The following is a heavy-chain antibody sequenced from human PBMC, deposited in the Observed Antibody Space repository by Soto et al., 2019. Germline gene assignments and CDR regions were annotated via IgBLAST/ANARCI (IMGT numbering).Heavy chain of an antibody. CDR1: GYTFTSYG. CDR2: ISAYNGNT. D-gene: IGHD3-10*01. J-gene: IGHJ4*02. CDR3: ARDKRNMVRAVMGY. V-gene: IGHV1-18*01. Sequence: GASVKVSCRASGYTFTSYGISWVRQAPGQGLEWMGWISAYNGNTNYAQKLQGRVTMTTDTSTSTAYMELTSLRSDDTAVYYCARDKRNMVRAVMGYWGQGTVVKVSS.